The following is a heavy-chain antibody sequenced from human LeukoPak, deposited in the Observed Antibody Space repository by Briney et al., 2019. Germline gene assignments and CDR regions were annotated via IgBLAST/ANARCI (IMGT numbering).Heavy chain of an antibody. CDR3: ARVGGDYVWGSYRYTVPYYFDY. V-gene: IGHV3-30-3*01. CDR1: GFTFSSYA. D-gene: IGHD3-16*02. CDR2: ISYDGSNK. Sequence: GGSLRLSCAASGFTFSSYAMHWVRQAPGKGLEWVAVISYDGSNKYYADSVKGRFTISRDNSKNTLYLQMNSLRAEDTAVYYCARVGGDYVWGSYRYTVPYYFDYWGQGTLVTVSS. J-gene: IGHJ4*02.